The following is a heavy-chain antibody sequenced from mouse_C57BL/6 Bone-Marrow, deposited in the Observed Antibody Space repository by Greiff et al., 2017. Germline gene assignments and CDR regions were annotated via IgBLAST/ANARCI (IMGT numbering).Heavy chain of an antibody. J-gene: IGHJ4*01. CDR3: AKNFLYYQGAMDY. CDR2: IWRGGST. V-gene: IGHV2-5*01. CDR1: GFSLTSYG. D-gene: IGHD1-1*01. Sequence: VKLVESGPGLVQPSQSLSITCTVSGFSLTSYGVHWVRQSPGKGLEWLGVIWRGGSTDYNAAFMSRLSITKDNSKSQVFFKMNSLQADDTAIYYCAKNFLYYQGAMDYWGQGTSVTVSS.